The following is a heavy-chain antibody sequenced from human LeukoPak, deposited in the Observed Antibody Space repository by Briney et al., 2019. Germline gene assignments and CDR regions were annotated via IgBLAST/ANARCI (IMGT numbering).Heavy chain of an antibody. J-gene: IGHJ5*02. CDR1: GYSISSGYY. CDR2: IFHSGST. V-gene: IGHV4-38-2*01. Sequence: PSETLSLTCAVSGYSISSGYYCGWFRPPPGKGLEWIATIFHSGSTYYNPSLQSRVTMSVDTSKNQCSLKLSSVTATDTAVYYCARLSNAAHAASWGQGALVTVSS. CDR3: ARLSNAAHAAS. D-gene: IGHD2-15*01.